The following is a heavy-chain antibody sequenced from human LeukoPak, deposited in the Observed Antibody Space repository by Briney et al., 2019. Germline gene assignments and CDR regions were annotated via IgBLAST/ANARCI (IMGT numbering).Heavy chain of an antibody. J-gene: IGHJ4*02. Sequence: PGEPLKISCKGSGYSFTSYWIGWVRQMPGKGLEWMGIIYPGDSDTRYNPSFQGQVTISADKSISTAYLQWSSLKASDTAMYYCARLDRGSLIADLPFDYWGQGALVTVSS. CDR1: GYSFTSYW. D-gene: IGHD3-22*01. V-gene: IGHV5-51*01. CDR3: ARLDRGSLIADLPFDY. CDR2: IYPGDSDT.